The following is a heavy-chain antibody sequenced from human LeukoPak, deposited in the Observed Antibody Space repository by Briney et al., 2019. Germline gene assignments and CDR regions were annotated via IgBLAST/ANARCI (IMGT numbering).Heavy chain of an antibody. V-gene: IGHV3-9*01. CDR1: GFTCDDYA. J-gene: IGHJ4*02. D-gene: IGHD5-24*01. CDR2: ISWNSGSI. Sequence: GRSLRLSCAASGFTCDDYAMHWVRQAPGKGLEWVSGISWNSGSIGYAHSVKGRFTISRHNAKTSLYLQMNSLRAEDTALYYCAKDLGPGSMATSPGFDYWGQGTLVTVSS. CDR3: AKDLGPGSMATSPGFDY.